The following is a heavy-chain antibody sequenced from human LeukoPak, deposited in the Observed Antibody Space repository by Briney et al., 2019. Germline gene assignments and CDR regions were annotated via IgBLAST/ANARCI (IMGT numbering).Heavy chain of an antibody. CDR3: ARGEVKYYYDSSGYYPPAH. CDR2: IIPIFGTA. V-gene: IGHV1-69*05. D-gene: IGHD3-22*01. J-gene: IGHJ4*02. Sequence: SVKVSCKASGGTFSSYAISWVRQAPGQGLEWMGGIIPIFGTANYAQKFQGRVTITTDESTSTAYMELSSLRSEDTAVYYCARGEVKYYYDSSGYYPPAHWGQGTLVTVSS. CDR1: GGTFSSYA.